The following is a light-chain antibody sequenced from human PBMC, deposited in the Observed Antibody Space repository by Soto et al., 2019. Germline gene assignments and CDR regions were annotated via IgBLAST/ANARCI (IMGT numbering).Light chain of an antibody. CDR1: SSDVRAYNS. CDR2: KGT. V-gene: IGLV2-23*01. Sequence: QSVLAQPASVSGSPGQSITISCTGTSSDVRAYNSVSWYQQHPHKAPQVIIYKGTQRPSGVSNRFSGSTSGNAASLTISGLQADDEADYFCCSSAPESTYVFGNGTKVTVL. J-gene: IGLJ1*01. CDR3: CSSAPESTYV.